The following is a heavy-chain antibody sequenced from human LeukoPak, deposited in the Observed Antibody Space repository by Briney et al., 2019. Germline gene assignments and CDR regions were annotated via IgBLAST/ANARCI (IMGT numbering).Heavy chain of an antibody. J-gene: IGHJ5*02. CDR1: GYTFTSYG. CDR2: ISAYNGNT. D-gene: IGHD6-13*01. V-gene: IGHV1-18*01. Sequence: ASVKVSCKASGYTFTSYGISWVRQAPGQGLEWMGWISAYNGNTNYAQKLRGRVTMTTDTSTSTAYMELRSLRSDDTAVYYCARDRRSVAAAGIIFDPWGQGTLVTVSS. CDR3: ARDRRSVAAAGIIFDP.